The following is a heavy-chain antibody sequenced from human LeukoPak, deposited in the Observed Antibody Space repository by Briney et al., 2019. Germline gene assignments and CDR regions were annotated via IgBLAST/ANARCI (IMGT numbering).Heavy chain of an antibody. J-gene: IGHJ6*03. CDR3: ARGIIAAAGTGFYNYMDV. D-gene: IGHD6-13*01. V-gene: IGHV1-18*01. CDR1: GYTFTSYG. CDR2: IIPIFGTA. Sequence: ASVKVSCKASGYTFTSYGISWVRQAPGQGLEWRGGIIPIFGTANYAQKFQGRVTMTTDTSTSTAYMELRSLRSDDTAVYYCARGIIAAAGTGFYNYMDVWGKGTTVTISS.